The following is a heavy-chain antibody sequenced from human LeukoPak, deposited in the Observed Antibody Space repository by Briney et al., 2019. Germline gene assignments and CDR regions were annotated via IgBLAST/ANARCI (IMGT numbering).Heavy chain of an antibody. CDR2: INHSGST. J-gene: IGHJ4*02. Sequence: SETLSLTCDVYGGSFSGYYWSWILQPPGKGLEWIGEINHSGSTNYNPSLKSRVTISVDTSKNQFSLKLSSVTAADTAVYYCARYDSSGYNFDYWGQGTLVTVSS. D-gene: IGHD3-22*01. CDR3: ARYDSSGYNFDY. CDR1: GGSFSGYY. V-gene: IGHV4-34*01.